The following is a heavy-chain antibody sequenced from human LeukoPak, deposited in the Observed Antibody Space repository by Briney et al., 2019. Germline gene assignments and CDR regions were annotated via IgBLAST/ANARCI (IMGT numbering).Heavy chain of an antibody. CDR3: ARDGFYDSSGYYYNWVFDY. V-gene: IGHV1-2*02. Sequence: ASVKVSCKASGYTFTGYYMHWVRQAPGQGLEWMGWLNPDSGGTQYAQKFQGRVTMTRDTSITAYMELSRLRSDDAAVYYCARDGFYDSSGYYYNWVFDYWGQGTLVTVSS. CDR2: LNPDSGGT. CDR1: GYTFTGYY. J-gene: IGHJ4*02. D-gene: IGHD3-22*01.